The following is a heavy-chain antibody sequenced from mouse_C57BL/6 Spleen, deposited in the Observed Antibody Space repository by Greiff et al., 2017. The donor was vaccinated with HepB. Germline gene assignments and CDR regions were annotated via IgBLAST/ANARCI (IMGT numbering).Heavy chain of an antibody. CDR3: AREDYGSSQTDWYFDV. Sequence: EVQLQQSGPGLVKPSQSLSLTCSVTGYSITSGYYWNWIRQFPGNKLEWMGYISYDGSNNYNPSLKNRISITRDTSKNQFFLKLNSVTTEDTATYYCAREDYGSSQTDWYFDVWGTGTTVTVSS. J-gene: IGHJ1*03. D-gene: IGHD1-1*01. CDR1: GYSITSGYY. CDR2: ISYDGSN. V-gene: IGHV3-6*01.